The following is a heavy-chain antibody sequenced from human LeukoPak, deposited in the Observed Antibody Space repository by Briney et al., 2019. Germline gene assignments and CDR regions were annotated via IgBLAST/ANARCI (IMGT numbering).Heavy chain of an antibody. V-gene: IGHV3-48*03. Sequence: PGGSLRLSCVASGFTFSSYEMDWVRQAPGEGLEWVSYISSSGTTIYYADSVRGRFTISRDNAKNSLYLQVNSLRGEDTAVYYWARDPLYCSGGSCYSEGFDYWGQGTLVTVSS. CDR1: GFTFSSYE. CDR2: ISSSGTTI. CDR3: ARDPLYCSGGSCYSEGFDY. D-gene: IGHD2-15*01. J-gene: IGHJ4*02.